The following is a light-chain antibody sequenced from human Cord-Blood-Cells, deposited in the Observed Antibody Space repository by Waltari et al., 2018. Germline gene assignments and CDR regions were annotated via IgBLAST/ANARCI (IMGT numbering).Light chain of an antibody. CDR3: SSYTSSSTVV. J-gene: IGLJ2*01. CDR1: SSDAGGYHY. Sequence: QSALTQPASVSGSPGQSLTISCTGTSSDAGGYHYVSWYQQHPGKAPKLMIYDVSKRPSGVSNRFSGSKSGNTASLTISGLQAEDEADYYCSSYTSSSTVVFGGGTKLTVL. CDR2: DVS. V-gene: IGLV2-14*01.